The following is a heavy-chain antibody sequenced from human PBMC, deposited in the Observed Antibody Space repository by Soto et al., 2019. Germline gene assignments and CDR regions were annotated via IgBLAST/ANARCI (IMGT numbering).Heavy chain of an antibody. V-gene: IGHV4-31*03. CDR2: IYYSGST. J-gene: IGHJ5*02. Sequence: PSETLSLTCTVSGASISSGGYYWNWIRQHPGKGLEWIGYIYYSGSTYYNPSLKSRVTISVDTSKNQFSLKLSSVTAADTAVYYCARDLGIAVADNWFDPWGQGTLVTVSS. CDR1: GASISSGGYY. CDR3: ARDLGIAVADNWFDP. D-gene: IGHD6-19*01.